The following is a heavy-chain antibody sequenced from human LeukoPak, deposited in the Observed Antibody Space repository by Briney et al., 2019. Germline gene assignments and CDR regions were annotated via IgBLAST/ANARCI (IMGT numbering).Heavy chain of an antibody. CDR1: GGSISSSNW. V-gene: IGHV4-4*02. CDR3: ASAKVRGVIITGAFDI. D-gene: IGHD3-10*01. J-gene: IGHJ3*02. CDR2: IYHSGST. Sequence: PSETLSLTCTVSGGSISSSNWWSWVRQPPGKGLEWIGEIYHSGSTNYNPSLKSRVTISVDKSKNQFSLKLSSVTAADTAVYYCASAKVRGVIITGAFDIWGQGTMVTVSS.